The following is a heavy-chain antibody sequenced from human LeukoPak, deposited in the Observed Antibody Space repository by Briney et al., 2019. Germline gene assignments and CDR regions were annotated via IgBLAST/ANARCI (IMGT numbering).Heavy chain of an antibody. J-gene: IGHJ6*02. Sequence: KSSETLSRTCTVSGGSISSYYWSWIRQPPGKGLEWIGYIYYSGSTNYNPSLKSRVTISVDTSKNQFSLKLSSVTAADTAVYYCARVPHYYGSGSPQSYYYGMDVWGQGTTVTVSS. CDR1: GGSISSYY. CDR2: IYYSGST. CDR3: ARVPHYYGSGSPQSYYYGMDV. D-gene: IGHD3-10*01. V-gene: IGHV4-59*01.